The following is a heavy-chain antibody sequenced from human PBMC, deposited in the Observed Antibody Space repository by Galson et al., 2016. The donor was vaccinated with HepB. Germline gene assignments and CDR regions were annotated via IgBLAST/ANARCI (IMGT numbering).Heavy chain of an antibody. J-gene: IGHJ4*02. Sequence: SLRLSCAASRFTFSSYSMNWVRQAPGKGLEWVSAISGSGGTTYYADSVKGRFTISRDNSKNTLYVQMNSLRAEDMAVYYCAKSGKHLWSIDYWGQGALVTVSS. CDR3: AKSGKHLWSIDY. V-gene: IGHV3-23*01. CDR2: ISGSGGTT. CDR1: RFTFSSYS. D-gene: IGHD5-18*01.